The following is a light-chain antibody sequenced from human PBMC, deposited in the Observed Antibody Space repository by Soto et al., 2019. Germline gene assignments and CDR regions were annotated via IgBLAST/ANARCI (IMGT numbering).Light chain of an antibody. V-gene: IGKV1-17*03. Sequence: DIQMTQSPSAMSASVGDRVTITCRASQGISNYLAWFQQKPGKVPKRLIYAASSLQSGVPSRFSGSGAGTEFTLTLSSLQREDLATYYCVRQNSYPLFGPGNKVDIK. J-gene: IGKJ3*01. CDR2: AAS. CDR3: VRQNSYPL. CDR1: QGISNY.